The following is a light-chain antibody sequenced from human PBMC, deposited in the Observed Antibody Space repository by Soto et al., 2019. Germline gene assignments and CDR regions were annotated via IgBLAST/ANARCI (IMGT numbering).Light chain of an antibody. CDR1: RTIGTN. CDR3: QRYADWPLT. Sequence: IVMTQAPATVSVSPGESTSLSCRASRTIGTNLGWYQQKPGQAPRLLISKTSNRATGVPARFSGSGSGTEFTLTTTSLQSEDMAVYYCQRYADWPLTFGGGTKVDIK. J-gene: IGKJ4*01. V-gene: IGKV3-15*01. CDR2: KTS.